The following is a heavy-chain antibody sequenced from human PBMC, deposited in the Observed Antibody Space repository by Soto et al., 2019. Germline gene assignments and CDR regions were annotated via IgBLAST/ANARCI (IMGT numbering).Heavy chain of an antibody. CDR3: ARRARPNFWSGYYTGSPYYYYYYGMDV. Sequence: ASVKVSCKASGYTFTSYGISWVRQAPGQGLEWMGWIGAYNGNTNYAQKLQGRVTMTTDTSTSTAYMELRSLRSDDTAVYYCARRARPNFWSGYYTGSPYYYYYYGMDVWGQGTTVTVSS. J-gene: IGHJ6*02. V-gene: IGHV1-18*01. CDR1: GYTFTSYG. D-gene: IGHD3-3*01. CDR2: IGAYNGNT.